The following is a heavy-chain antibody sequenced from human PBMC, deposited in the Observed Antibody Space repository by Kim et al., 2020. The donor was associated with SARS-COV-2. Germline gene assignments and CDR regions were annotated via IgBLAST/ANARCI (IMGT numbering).Heavy chain of an antibody. CDR1: GYSFTSYW. Sequence: GESLKISCKGSGYSFTSYWIGWVRQMPGKGLEWMGIIYPGDSDTRYSPSFQGQVTISADKSISTAYLQWSSLKASDTAMYYCARGDYDILTGYYGTEYFQHWGQGTLVTVSS. V-gene: IGHV5-51*01. D-gene: IGHD3-9*01. CDR2: IYPGDSDT. CDR3: ARGDYDILTGYYGTEYFQH. J-gene: IGHJ1*01.